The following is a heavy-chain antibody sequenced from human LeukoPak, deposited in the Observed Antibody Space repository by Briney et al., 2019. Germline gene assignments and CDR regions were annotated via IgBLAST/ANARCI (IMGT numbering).Heavy chain of an antibody. Sequence: ASVKVSCKASGYTFTSYGISWVRQAPGQGLEWMGWISAYNGNTNYAQKLQGRVTMTTDTSTSTAYMELRSLRSDDTAVYYCARDWVRSDYDSSGSTKKDYWGQGTLVTVSS. CDR1: GYTFTSYG. V-gene: IGHV1-18*01. CDR2: ISAYNGNT. D-gene: IGHD3-22*01. J-gene: IGHJ4*02. CDR3: ARDWVRSDYDSSGSTKKDY.